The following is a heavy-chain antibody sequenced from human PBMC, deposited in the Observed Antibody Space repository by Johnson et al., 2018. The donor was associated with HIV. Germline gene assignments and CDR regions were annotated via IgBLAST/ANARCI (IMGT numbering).Heavy chain of an antibody. V-gene: IGHV3-30*03. CDR3: ARDRSYYYEKDAFDI. D-gene: IGHD3-22*01. Sequence: QVQLVESGGGGVQPGRSLRLSCAASGLRFSDYGMHWVRQAPGKGLEWVAGISYDGSNKKYGDSVKGRFTISRDNSKNTLYLQMNSLRKEDTAVYHCARDRSYYYEKDAFDIWGQGTMVTVSS. CDR1: GLRFSDYG. CDR2: ISYDGSNK. J-gene: IGHJ3*02.